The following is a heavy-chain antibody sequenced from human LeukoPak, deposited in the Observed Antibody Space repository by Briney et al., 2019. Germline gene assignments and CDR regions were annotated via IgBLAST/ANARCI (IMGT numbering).Heavy chain of an antibody. Sequence: SETLSLTCSVSGGSLSTYYWSWIRQPPGKGLEWIGSIYVNGSTNYYPSLKSRVTISVDTSKNQLFLTLTSVTAADTAVYYCARRRSVGGRLWFDPWGQGTLVTVSS. CDR2: IYVNGST. CDR3: ARRRSVGGRLWFDP. D-gene: IGHD2-15*01. CDR1: GGSLSTYY. J-gene: IGHJ5*02. V-gene: IGHV4-4*09.